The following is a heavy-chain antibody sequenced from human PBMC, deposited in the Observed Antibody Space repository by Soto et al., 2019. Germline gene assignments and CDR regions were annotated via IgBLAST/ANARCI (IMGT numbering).Heavy chain of an antibody. J-gene: IGHJ3*02. CDR3: AHRPTVTTAHDAFDI. Sequence: SGPKLGNPTQSLTQTCSFWGFSLSTNRVGVGWIRQPPGKALEWLALIYWDDDKRYSPSLKSRITITKDTSKTQVVLTMTNMDPVDTATYYCAHRPTVTTAHDAFDIWGQGTMVTVSS. CDR1: GFSLSTNRVG. D-gene: IGHD4-17*01. CDR2: IYWDDDK. V-gene: IGHV2-5*02.